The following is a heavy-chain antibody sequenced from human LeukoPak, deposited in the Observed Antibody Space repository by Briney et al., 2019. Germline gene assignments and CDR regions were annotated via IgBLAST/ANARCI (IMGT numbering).Heavy chain of an antibody. Sequence: KPSETLSLTCTVSGGSISSYYWSWIRQPPGKGLEWIGYIYYSGSTNYNPSLKSRVTISVDTSKNQFSLKLSSVTAADTAVYYCAREGPNSSGYRYYYGMDVWGQGTTVTVSS. CDR1: GGSISSYY. V-gene: IGHV4-59*12. J-gene: IGHJ6*02. CDR2: IYYSGST. D-gene: IGHD3-22*01. CDR3: AREGPNSSGYRYYYGMDV.